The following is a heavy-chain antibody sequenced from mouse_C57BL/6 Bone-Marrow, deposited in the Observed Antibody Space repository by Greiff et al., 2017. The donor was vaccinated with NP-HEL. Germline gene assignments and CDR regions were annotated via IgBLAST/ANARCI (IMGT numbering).Heavy chain of an antibody. Sequence: QVQLQQPGAELVKPGASVKLSCKASGYTFTSYWMHWVKQRPGQGLEWIEMIHPNSGSTNYNEKFKSKATLTVDKSSSTAYMQLSSLTSEDSAVYYCAGGYWYFDVWGTGTTVTVSS. CDR1: GYTFTSYW. CDR2: IHPNSGST. J-gene: IGHJ1*03. CDR3: AGGYWYFDV. V-gene: IGHV1-64*01.